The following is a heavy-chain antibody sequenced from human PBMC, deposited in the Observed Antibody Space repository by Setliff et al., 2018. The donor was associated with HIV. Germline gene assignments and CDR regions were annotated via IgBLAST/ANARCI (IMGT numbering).Heavy chain of an antibody. CDR1: GVSFTSSNYC. V-gene: IGHV4-39*02. CDR2: LYNSGTT. Sequence: SETLSLTCNVSGVSFTSSNYCWGWVRQPPGTGLEWIGSLYNSGTTYYKSSLKSRVPISVDTSEPHFSLRLTSVSAADTGVYYCAIRDRSFDFWSGYYQLDFWSQGTLVTVSS. CDR3: AIRDRSFDFWSGYYQLDF. D-gene: IGHD3-3*01. J-gene: IGHJ4*02.